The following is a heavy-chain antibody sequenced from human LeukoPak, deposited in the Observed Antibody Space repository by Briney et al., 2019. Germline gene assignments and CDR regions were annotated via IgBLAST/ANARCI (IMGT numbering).Heavy chain of an antibody. J-gene: IGHJ5*02. Sequence: PSETLSLTCTVSGGSISSSSYYWGWIRQPPGKGLEWIGSIYYSGSTYYNPSLKSRVTISVATSKNQFSLKLSSVTAADTAVYYCASGIAVAGLPNWFDPWGQGTLVTVSS. D-gene: IGHD6-19*01. CDR3: ASGIAVAGLPNWFDP. V-gene: IGHV4-39*01. CDR1: GGSISSSSYY. CDR2: IYYSGST.